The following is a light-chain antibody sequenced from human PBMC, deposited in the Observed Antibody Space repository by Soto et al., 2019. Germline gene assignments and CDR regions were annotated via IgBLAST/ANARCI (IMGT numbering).Light chain of an antibody. CDR3: SSYTRRTTVV. Sequence: QSALTQPASVSGSPGQSITISCIGSSSDVGGYNYVSWYQQHPGKAPRLMIYEVSNRPSGVSNRFSGSKSGNTASLTISGLQAADEADYYCSSYTRRTTVVFGGGTKVTVL. CDR1: SSDVGGYNY. V-gene: IGLV2-14*01. J-gene: IGLJ2*01. CDR2: EVS.